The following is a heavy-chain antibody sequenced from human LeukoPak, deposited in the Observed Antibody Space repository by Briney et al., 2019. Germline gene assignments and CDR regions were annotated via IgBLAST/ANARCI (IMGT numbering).Heavy chain of an antibody. D-gene: IGHD6-13*01. Sequence: SETLSLTCTVSGASMTSSYWSWIRQPPGKGLEWIAYIYYTGSTNYNPSLKSRLTISLDTSNNQFSLTLSSVTAADTAVYYCARGRYVTTRGGAAAGFLDYWGQGTLVTVST. CDR3: ARGRYVTTRGGAAAGFLDY. J-gene: IGHJ4*02. V-gene: IGHV4-59*12. CDR1: GASMTSSY. CDR2: IYYTGST.